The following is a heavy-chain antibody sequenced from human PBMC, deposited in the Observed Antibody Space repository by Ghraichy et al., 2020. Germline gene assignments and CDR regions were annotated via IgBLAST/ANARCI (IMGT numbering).Heavy chain of an antibody. V-gene: IGHV3-30*18. Sequence: GGSLRLSCAASGFTFSKFGMHWVRQAPVKGLEWVAVISFNGVVTYYGDSVKGRFTISRDNSKNTLYLQMNSLRNEDTGVYYCAKEIFERASIGWPLTWGQGTLITVSS. D-gene: IGHD6-19*01. J-gene: IGHJ5*02. CDR2: ISFNGVVT. CDR3: AKEIFERASIGWPLT. CDR1: GFTFSKFG.